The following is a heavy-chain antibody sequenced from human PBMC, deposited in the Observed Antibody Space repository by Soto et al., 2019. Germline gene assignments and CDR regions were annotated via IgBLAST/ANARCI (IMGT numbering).Heavy chain of an antibody. CDR2: IKQDGSEK. J-gene: IGHJ4*02. D-gene: IGHD2-21*01. Sequence: GGSLRLSCAASGFTFSSYWMSWVRQAPGKGLEWVANIKQDGSEKYYVDSVKGRFTISRDNAKNSLYLQMNSLRAEDTAVYYCARSAPTMGIAMDYWGQGTLVTVSS. CDR3: ARSAPTMGIAMDY. V-gene: IGHV3-7*03. CDR1: GFTFSSYW.